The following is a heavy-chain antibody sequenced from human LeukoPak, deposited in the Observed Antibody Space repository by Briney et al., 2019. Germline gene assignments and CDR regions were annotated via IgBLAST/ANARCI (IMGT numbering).Heavy chain of an antibody. CDR3: GRHANGDSSAAFDL. V-gene: IGHV4-4*02. Sequence: PSGTLSLTCAVSGDSISDKYWWRWVRQFPDKGLEWIGEIYRSGGTSYNPSLKSRVTVSIDYSKNQFSLNLRSVTAADTAVYYCGRHANGDSSAAFDLWGQGTMVFVSS. J-gene: IGHJ3*01. D-gene: IGHD2-8*01. CDR1: GDSISDKYW. CDR2: IYRSGGT.